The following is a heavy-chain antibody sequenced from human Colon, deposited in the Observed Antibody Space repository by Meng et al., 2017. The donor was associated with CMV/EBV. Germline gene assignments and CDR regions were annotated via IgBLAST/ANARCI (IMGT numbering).Heavy chain of an antibody. CDR1: GYKFSNYW. V-gene: IGHV5-51*01. CDR3: ARDSQEFTITNWLDP. Sequence: GESLKISCQGSGYKFSNYWIAWVRQMPGKGLELMGLISPGDSEIRYSPSFRGQVTISVDKSINTAYLQWSSLKASDTGIYYCARDSQEFTITNWLDPWGQGTLVTVSS. D-gene: IGHD3-10*01. CDR2: ISPGDSEI. J-gene: IGHJ5*02.